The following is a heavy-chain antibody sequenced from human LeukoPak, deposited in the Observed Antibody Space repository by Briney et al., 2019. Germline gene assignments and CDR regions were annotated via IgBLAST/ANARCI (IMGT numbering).Heavy chain of an antibody. J-gene: IGHJ6*02. D-gene: IGHD6-13*01. CDR2: ISDSGTVT. CDR3: AKGHSSWDYHGMDV. Sequence: GGSLRLSCAPSGFTFSNYAMDWVRRAPGKGLEWVAAISDSGTVTYYVDSVKGRFTISRDNFKKTLNLQMNSLRVDDAAVYYCAKGHSSWDYHGMDVWGQGTTVTVSS. CDR1: GFTFSNYA. V-gene: IGHV3-23*01.